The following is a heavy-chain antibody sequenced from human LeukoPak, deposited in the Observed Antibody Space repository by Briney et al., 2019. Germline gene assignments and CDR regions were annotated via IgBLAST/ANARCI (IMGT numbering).Heavy chain of an antibody. CDR1: GDSVSSKSAT. Sequence: SQTLSLTCAISGDSVSSKSATWNWIRQSPSRGLEWLGSTYYTSKWYNDYAVSVKSRITINPDTSKNQFSLRLNSVTPEDTAVYYCTRVSSPWSPRDAFDIWGQGTMVTVSS. CDR2: TYYTSKWYN. CDR3: TRVSSPWSPRDAFDI. J-gene: IGHJ3*02. D-gene: IGHD1-26*01. V-gene: IGHV6-1*01.